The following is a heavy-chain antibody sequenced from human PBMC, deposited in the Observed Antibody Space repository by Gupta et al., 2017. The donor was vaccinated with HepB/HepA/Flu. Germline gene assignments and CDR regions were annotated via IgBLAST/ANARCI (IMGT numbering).Heavy chain of an antibody. CDR2: IRQDGREQ. Sequence: EVHLVESGGGLVQPGGSLRLSCAASGFSFSSYWMTWVRQAPGKWLEWVANIRQDGREQHHVDSVEGRFTISRYNAGNLLYLQMNSLRTDDTAVYYCVRSSTAYYNGLDVRGQVTAVTVSS. CDR3: VRSSTAYYNGLDV. D-gene: IGHD1-14*01. V-gene: IGHV3-7*01. CDR1: GFSFSSYW. J-gene: IGHJ6*02.